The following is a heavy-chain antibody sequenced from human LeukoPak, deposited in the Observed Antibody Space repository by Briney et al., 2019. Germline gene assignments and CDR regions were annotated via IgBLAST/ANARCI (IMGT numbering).Heavy chain of an antibody. J-gene: IGHJ6*02. CDR2: IIPILGIA. V-gene: IGHV1-69*04. Sequence: ASVKVSCKASGGTFSSYAISWVRQAPGQGLEWMGRIIPILGIANYAQKFQGRVTITADKSTSTAYMELSSLRSEDTAVYYCASAYSSLIYYGMDVWGQGTTVTVSS. CDR1: GGTFSSYA. D-gene: IGHD6-6*01. CDR3: ASAYSSLIYYGMDV.